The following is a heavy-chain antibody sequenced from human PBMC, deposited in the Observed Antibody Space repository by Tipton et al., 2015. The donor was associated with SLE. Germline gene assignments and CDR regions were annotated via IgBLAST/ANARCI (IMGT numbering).Heavy chain of an antibody. Sequence: LRLSCAVYGGSFSGYYWSWIRQPAGKGLEWIGRIYSRGSTNSNLSLKSRVTISADTSKNQFSLMLSSVTAADTAVYYCAREGAEKVRTSYYYYMDVWGKGTTVTISS. V-gene: IGHV4-4*07. CDR3: AREGAEKVRTSYYYYMDV. J-gene: IGHJ6*03. CDR1: GGSFSGYY. CDR2: IYSRGST. D-gene: IGHD3-10*01.